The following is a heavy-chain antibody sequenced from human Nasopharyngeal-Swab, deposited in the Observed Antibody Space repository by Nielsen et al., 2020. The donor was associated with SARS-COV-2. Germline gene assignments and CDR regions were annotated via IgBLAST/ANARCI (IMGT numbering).Heavy chain of an antibody. CDR1: GFTFGSYS. D-gene: IGHD3-9*01. V-gene: IGHV3-64*02. CDR3: ATERGNWFYFDY. CDR2: IGSNEAET. J-gene: IGHJ4*01. Sequence: GESLKISCAASGFTFGSYSMHRVRQAPGKGLEYVSAIGSNEAETYYADSVKGRFTISRDNSKNILYLQMGTLRPEDTAVYYCATERGNWFYFDYWGHGTLVTVSS.